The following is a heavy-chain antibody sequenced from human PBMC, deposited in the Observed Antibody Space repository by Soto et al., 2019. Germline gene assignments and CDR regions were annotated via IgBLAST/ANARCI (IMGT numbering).Heavy chain of an antibody. V-gene: IGHV3-30-3*01. CDR2: ISYDGSNK. J-gene: IGHJ4*02. Sequence: HPGGSLRLSCAASGFTFSSYAMHWVRQAPGKGLEGVAVISYDGSNKYCADSVKGRFTISRDNSKNTLYLQMNSLRAEDTAVYYCARDMYSSVWYIGYYFDYWGQGTLVTVSA. D-gene: IGHD6-19*01. CDR1: GFTFSSYA. CDR3: ARDMYSSVWYIGYYFDY.